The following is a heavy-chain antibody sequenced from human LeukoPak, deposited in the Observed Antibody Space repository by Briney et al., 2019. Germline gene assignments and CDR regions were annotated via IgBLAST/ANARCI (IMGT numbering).Heavy chain of an antibody. J-gene: IGHJ4*02. CDR1: GFSLSSSRMS. D-gene: IGHD6-13*01. CDR3: ARCLQQLYHFDY. Sequence: SGPALVNPTQTLTLTCSFSGFSLSSSRMSVSWIRQPPGKALEWLVRIDWDDDKYYSTSLKTRLTISQDTSKNQVVLTMTNMDPVDTATYFCARCLQQLYHFDYWGQGALVTVSS. CDR2: IDWDDDK. V-gene: IGHV2-70*11.